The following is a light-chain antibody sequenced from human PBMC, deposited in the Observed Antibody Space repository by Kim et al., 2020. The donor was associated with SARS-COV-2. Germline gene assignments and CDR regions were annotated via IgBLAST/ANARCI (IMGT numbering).Light chain of an antibody. J-gene: IGKJ4*01. V-gene: IGKV4-1*01. CDR1: QSILNSSKNKSY. CDR2: WAS. CDR3: QQYYITPLT. Sequence: ATINCKSSQSILNSSKNKSYLTWYQQKPGQPPKLIIYWASTREAGVPDRFSGSGSGTDFTLTISSLQAEDVAVYYCQQYYITPLTFGGGTKVDIK.